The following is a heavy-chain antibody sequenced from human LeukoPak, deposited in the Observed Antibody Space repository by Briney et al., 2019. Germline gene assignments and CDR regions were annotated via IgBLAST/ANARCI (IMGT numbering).Heavy chain of an antibody. CDR2: ISAYNGNT. J-gene: IGHJ5*02. Sequence: GASVKVSCKASRYTFTSSGISWVRQAPGQGLEWMGWISAYNGNTNYAQKLQGRVTMTTDTSTSTAYMELRSLRSDDTAVYYCARDDPDLKAHNWFDPWGQGTLVTVSS. CDR3: ARDDPDLKAHNWFDP. V-gene: IGHV1-18*01. CDR1: RYTFTSSG.